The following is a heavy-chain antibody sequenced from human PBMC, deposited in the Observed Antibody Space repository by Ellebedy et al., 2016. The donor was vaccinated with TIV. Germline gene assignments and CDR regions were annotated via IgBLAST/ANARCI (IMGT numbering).Heavy chain of an antibody. Sequence: GESLKISCAASGFTFSSYGMHWVRQAPGKGLEWVAVISYDGSNKYYADSVKGRFTISRDNAKNSLYLQMNSLRVEDTAVYYCARDKGDGYTNWYFDLWGRGTLVTVSS. CDR3: ARDKGDGYTNWYFDL. CDR2: ISYDGSNK. D-gene: IGHD5-24*01. CDR1: GFTFSSYG. V-gene: IGHV3-30*03. J-gene: IGHJ2*01.